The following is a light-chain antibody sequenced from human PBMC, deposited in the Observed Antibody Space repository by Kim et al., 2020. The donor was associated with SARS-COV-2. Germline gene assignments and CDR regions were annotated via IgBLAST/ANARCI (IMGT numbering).Light chain of an antibody. Sequence: SPGEGATLSCRASQSVSRDCLAWYQQKPGQTPRLFIYGASNRATGISDRFSGSGSGTDFTLTISRLEPEDSAVYYCQQYGSSPLTLGGGTKVDIK. J-gene: IGKJ4*01. CDR2: GAS. CDR3: QQYGSSPLT. CDR1: QSVSRDC. V-gene: IGKV3-20*01.